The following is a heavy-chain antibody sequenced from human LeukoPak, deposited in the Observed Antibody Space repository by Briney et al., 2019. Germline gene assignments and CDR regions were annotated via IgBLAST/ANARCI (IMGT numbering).Heavy chain of an antibody. CDR2: INPNSGGT. J-gene: IGHJ4*02. CDR1: GYTFTGYY. CDR3: ARDEEIKLERCFDY. D-gene: IGHD1-1*01. V-gene: IGHV1-2*06. Sequence: ASLKVSCKASGYTFTGYYMHCVRQAPGQGLECMGRINPNSGGTNYAQKFQCRVTMTRDTSISTAYMELSRLRYDDTAVYYCARDEEIKLERCFDYWGQGTLVTVSS.